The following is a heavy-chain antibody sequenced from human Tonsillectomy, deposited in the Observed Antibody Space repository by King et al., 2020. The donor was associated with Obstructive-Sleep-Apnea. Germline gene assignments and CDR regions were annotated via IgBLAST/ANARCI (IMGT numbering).Heavy chain of an antibody. V-gene: IGHV4-59*08. CDR3: ARRESLLSANWFDP. CDR2: IYYSGST. Sequence: VQLQESGPGLVKPSETLSLTCTVSGGSISSYYWSWIRQPPGKGLEWIGYIYYSGSTNYKPPLKSRVTISVETSKNQLSLKLSSVSAADTAVYYCARRESLLSANWFDPWGQGTLVTVSS. J-gene: IGHJ5*02. CDR1: GGSISSYY. D-gene: IGHD2-2*01.